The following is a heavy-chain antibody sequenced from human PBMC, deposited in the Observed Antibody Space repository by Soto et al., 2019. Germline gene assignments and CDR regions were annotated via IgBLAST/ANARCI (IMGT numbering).Heavy chain of an antibody. CDR1: GGSITSANW. Sequence: SETLSLTFAVSGGSITSANWWTWVRQPPGGGLEWIGEISHSGITNYKASLKSRVTMSVDKTKNDVSLKLTSVTAADTAVYYCARVLRGWFDPWGHGTPVTVSS. V-gene: IGHV4-4*02. CDR3: ARVLRGWFDP. CDR2: ISHSGIT. J-gene: IGHJ5*02.